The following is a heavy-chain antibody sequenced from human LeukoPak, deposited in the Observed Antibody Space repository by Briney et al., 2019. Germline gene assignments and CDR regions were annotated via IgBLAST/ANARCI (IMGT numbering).Heavy chain of an antibody. V-gene: IGHV4-61*08. CDR3: ASGADTAMVLDYFDY. J-gene: IGHJ4*02. CDR2: IYYSGST. Sequence: PSETLSLTCTVSGAPVSNGDYSWSWIRQPPGKGLEWIGYIYYSGSTNYNPSLKSRVTISVDTSKNQFSLKLSSVTAADTAVYYCASGADTAMVLDYFDYWGQGTLVTVSS. D-gene: IGHD5-18*01. CDR1: GAPVSNGDYS.